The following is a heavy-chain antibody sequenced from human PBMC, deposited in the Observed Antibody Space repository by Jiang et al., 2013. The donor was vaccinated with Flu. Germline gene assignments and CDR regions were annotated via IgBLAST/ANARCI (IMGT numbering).Heavy chain of an antibody. CDR3: ARVGEAYDILTGFDY. CDR2: IYYSGST. V-gene: IGHV4-59*01. J-gene: IGHJ4*02. Sequence: GPGLVKPSETLSLTCTVSGGSISSYYWSWIRQPPGKGLEWIGYIYYSGSTNYNPSLKSRVTISVDTSKNQFSLKLSSVTAADTAVYYCARVGEAYDILTGFDYWGQGTLVTVSS. D-gene: IGHD3-9*01. CDR1: GGSISSYY.